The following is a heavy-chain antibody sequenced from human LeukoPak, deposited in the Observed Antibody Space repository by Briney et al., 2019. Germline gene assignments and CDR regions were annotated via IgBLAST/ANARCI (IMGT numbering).Heavy chain of an antibody. V-gene: IGHV4-31*03. D-gene: IGHD2-2*01. CDR2: IYYNGQT. J-gene: IGHJ4*02. CDR3: AGGAEYVYYFDY. CDR1: GGSISTAGYY. Sequence: SETLSLTCTVSGGSISTAGYYWSWIRQHPGKGLEWIGYIYYNGQTYYNPSLKSRLTLSADTSDNQFSLKVTSVTAADTAVYYCAGGAEYVYYFDYWGQGSLVTVSS.